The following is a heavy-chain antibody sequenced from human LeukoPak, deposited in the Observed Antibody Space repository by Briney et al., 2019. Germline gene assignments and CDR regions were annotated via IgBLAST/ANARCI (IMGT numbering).Heavy chain of an antibody. CDR3: ARDLGDYSYDY. CDR2: INPNSGGT. J-gene: IGHJ4*02. V-gene: IGHV1-2*04. Sequence: GASVKVSCKASGYTLTGYYMHWVRQAPGQGLEWMGWINPNSGGTSYAQKFQGWVTMTRDTSISTAYMELSRLRSDDTAVYYCARDLGDYSYDYWGQGTLVTVSS. CDR1: GYTLTGYY. D-gene: IGHD4-11*01.